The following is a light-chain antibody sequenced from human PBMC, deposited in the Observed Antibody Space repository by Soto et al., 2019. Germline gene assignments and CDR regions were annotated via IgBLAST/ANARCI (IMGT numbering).Light chain of an antibody. CDR1: HNVDKF. CDR3: QQRKNWPPIT. Sequence: EIELTQSPATLSLSPGETATLSCRASHNVDKFLAWYQQRPGQPPRLLIFDSSKRATGVPVRFSGSGSGTVFTLTIGSLKPEDSAVYYCQQRKNWPPITFGQGTRLE. CDR2: DSS. J-gene: IGKJ5*01. V-gene: IGKV3-11*01.